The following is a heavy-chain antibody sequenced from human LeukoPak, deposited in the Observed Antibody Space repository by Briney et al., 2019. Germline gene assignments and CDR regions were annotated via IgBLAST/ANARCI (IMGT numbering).Heavy chain of an antibody. J-gene: IGHJ3*02. CDR1: GFTFRSYG. CDR3: AKRGRKGYSYGSDAFDI. D-gene: IGHD5-18*01. CDR2: ISYDGSNK. Sequence: GGSLRLSCAASGFTFRSYGMHWVRQAPGKGLEWVAVISYDGSNKYYADSVKGRFTISRDYSKNTLYLQMNSLRAEDTAVYYCAKRGRKGYSYGSDAFDIWGQGTMVTVSS. V-gene: IGHV3-30*18.